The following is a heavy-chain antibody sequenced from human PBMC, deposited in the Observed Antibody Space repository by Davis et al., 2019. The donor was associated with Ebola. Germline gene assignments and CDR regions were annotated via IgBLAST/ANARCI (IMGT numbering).Heavy chain of an antibody. CDR2: ISYDGSNK. D-gene: IGHD1-1*01. V-gene: IGHV3-30*18. CDR3: AKVGYLTSFDY. CDR1: GFTFSSYG. Sequence: GESLKISCAASGFTFSSYGMHWVRQAPGKGLEWVAVISYDGSNKYYADSVKGRFTISRDNSKNTLYLQMNSLRAEDTAVYYCAKVGYLTSFDYWGQGTLVTVSS. J-gene: IGHJ4*02.